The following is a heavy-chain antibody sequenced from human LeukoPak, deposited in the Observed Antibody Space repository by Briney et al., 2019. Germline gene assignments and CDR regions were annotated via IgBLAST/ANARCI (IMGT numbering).Heavy chain of an antibody. CDR1: GYTFTSYD. V-gene: IGHV1-18*01. CDR3: ARKVAASYYYDY. Sequence: ASVKVSCKASGYTFTSYDISWVRQAPGQGLEWMGWISTYNGNTNYAQKLQGRVTMTADTSTSTAYMELRSLTADDTAVYYCARKVAASYYYDYWGQGTLVTVSS. CDR2: ISTYNGNT. J-gene: IGHJ4*02.